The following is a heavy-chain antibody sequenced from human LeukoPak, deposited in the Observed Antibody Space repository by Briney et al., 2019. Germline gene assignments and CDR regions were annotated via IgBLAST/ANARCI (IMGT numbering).Heavy chain of an antibody. CDR3: ARVTVAESVDY. D-gene: IGHD1-14*01. V-gene: IGHV3-48*03. CDR1: GFTFSSYE. J-gene: IGHJ4*02. CDR2: ISSSGSTI. Sequence: GASLRLSCAASGFTFSSYEMNWVRQAPGKGLEWVSYISSSGSTIYYADSVKGRFTVSRDNAKNSLYLQMNSLRAEDTAVYYCARVTVAESVDYWGQGTLVTVSS.